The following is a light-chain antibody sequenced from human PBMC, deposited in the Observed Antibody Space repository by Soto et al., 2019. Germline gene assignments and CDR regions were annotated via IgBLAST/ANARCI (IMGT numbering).Light chain of an antibody. CDR2: GTS. V-gene: IGKV3-20*01. CDR1: QSVSTST. CDR3: PQDEYSLWT. J-gene: IGKJ1*01. Sequence: ETVLTQAPGPLSLSPGERATLSCRASQSVSTSTLACYLQRPGQAPRLLIYGTSSSATDIPDRFSGSGSGKVVTVNISRLEPEDFALYYCPQDEYSLWTFGKGTKVEF.